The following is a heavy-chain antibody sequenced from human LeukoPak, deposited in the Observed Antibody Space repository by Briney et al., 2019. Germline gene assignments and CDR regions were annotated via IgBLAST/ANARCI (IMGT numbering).Heavy chain of an antibody. CDR3: AKGEADDSSGADAFDI. Sequence: PGRSLRLSCAASGFTFSSYGMHWVRQAPGKGLEWVAVIWYEGSNKYYADSVKGRFTISRDNSKNTLYLQMNSLRAEDTAVYYCAKGEADDSSGADAFDIWGQGTMVTVSS. D-gene: IGHD3-22*01. CDR1: GFTFSSYG. CDR2: IWYEGSNK. J-gene: IGHJ3*02. V-gene: IGHV3-33*06.